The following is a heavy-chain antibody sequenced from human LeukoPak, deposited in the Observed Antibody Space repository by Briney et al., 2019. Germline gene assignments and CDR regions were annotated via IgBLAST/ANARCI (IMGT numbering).Heavy chain of an antibody. CDR2: ISWNSGSI. Sequence: GGSLRLSCAASGFTFDDYAMHWVRQAPGKGLEWVSGISWNSGSIGYADSVKGRFTISRDNAKNSLYLQMNSLRAEDTALYYCAKAHNYYDSSGHAFDIWGQGTMVTVSS. D-gene: IGHD3-22*01. V-gene: IGHV3-9*01. CDR1: GFTFDDYA. J-gene: IGHJ3*02. CDR3: AKAHNYYDSSGHAFDI.